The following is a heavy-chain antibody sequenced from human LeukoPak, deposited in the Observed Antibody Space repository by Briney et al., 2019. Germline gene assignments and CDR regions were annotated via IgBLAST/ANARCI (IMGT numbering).Heavy chain of an antibody. Sequence: PSETLSLTCTVSGGSISSGGYYWSWIRQHPGKGGEWIGYIYYSGGTSYNPSLKSRVTISVDTSKNQFSLKLSSVTAADTAVYYCARDRSLSGSYFAFDIWGQGTMVTVSS. J-gene: IGHJ3*02. V-gene: IGHV4-61*08. CDR1: GGSISSGGYY. CDR3: ARDRSLSGSYFAFDI. D-gene: IGHD1-26*01. CDR2: IYYSGGT.